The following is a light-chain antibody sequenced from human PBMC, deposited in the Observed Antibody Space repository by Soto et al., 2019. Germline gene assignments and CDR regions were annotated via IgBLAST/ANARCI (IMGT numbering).Light chain of an antibody. Sequence: DINVTQSPSTLSASVGDRVTITCRASQHIVSWLAWYQQKPGKAPKLLIYEASSLEKGVPARFGGSGSGTEFILTISSLQPDDFASYCCQHYGGMWTFGQGTKVDVK. CDR2: EAS. CDR1: QHIVSW. V-gene: IGKV1-5*03. CDR3: QHYGGMWT. J-gene: IGKJ1*01.